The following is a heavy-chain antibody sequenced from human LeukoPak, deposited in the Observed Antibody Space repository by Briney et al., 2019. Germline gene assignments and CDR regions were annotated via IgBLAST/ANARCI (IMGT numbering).Heavy chain of an antibody. D-gene: IGHD2-15*01. V-gene: IGHV5-51*01. CDR2: VYPGDSDT. CDR3: ARLSRDPRGTYSPFQH. Sequence: GESLKISCKGSGYTFNTYWIAWVRQMPGKGLEWMGIVYPGDSDTRYSPALQGQVTFSADKSISTAYLQWSSLKASDTAMYYCARLSRDPRGTYSPFQHWGQGTLVTVSS. CDR1: GYTFNTYW. J-gene: IGHJ1*01.